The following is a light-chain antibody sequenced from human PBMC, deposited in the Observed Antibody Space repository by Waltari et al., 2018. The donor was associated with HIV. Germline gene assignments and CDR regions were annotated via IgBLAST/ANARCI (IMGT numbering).Light chain of an antibody. CDR3: SSFTISSTLD. Sequence: QSALTQPASVSGSPGQSLTISCPGTINDVGGYKYVSWYQHRPGKAPKLIIYQVTNRPSGVSDRFSGSKSGNTASLTISGLQAEDEADYYCSSFTISSTLDFGTGTKVTVI. CDR2: QVT. V-gene: IGLV2-14*01. J-gene: IGLJ1*01. CDR1: INDVGGYKY.